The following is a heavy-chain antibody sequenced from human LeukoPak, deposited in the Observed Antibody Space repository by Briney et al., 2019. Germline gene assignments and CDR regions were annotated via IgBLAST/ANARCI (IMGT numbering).Heavy chain of an antibody. CDR2: ISYDGSNN. V-gene: IGHV3-30-3*01. CDR3: ARVLNYYDSSGYYFSY. Sequence: PGGSLRLSCAASGFTFSYYTMHWVRQAPGKGLEWVAVISYDGSNNYYADSLKGRSTISRDNSKNTLYLQMNSLRAEDTAVYYCARVLNYYDSSGYYFSYWGQGTLVTVSS. CDR1: GFTFSYYT. J-gene: IGHJ4*02. D-gene: IGHD3-22*01.